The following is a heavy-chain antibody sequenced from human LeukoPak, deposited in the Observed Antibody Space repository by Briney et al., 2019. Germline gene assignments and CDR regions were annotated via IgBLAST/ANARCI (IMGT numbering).Heavy chain of an antibody. CDR1: GGSISRTNW. D-gene: IGHD1-26*01. V-gene: IGHV4-4*02. Sequence: SGTLSLTCAVSGGSISRTNWWSWVRQPPGKGLEWIGSIYHSGSTYYNPSLKSRVTISVDTSKNQFSLKLSSVTAADTAVYYCARVGGSGSYWLGRPFDYWGQGTLVTVSS. J-gene: IGHJ4*02. CDR2: IYHSGST. CDR3: ARVGGSGSYWLGRPFDY.